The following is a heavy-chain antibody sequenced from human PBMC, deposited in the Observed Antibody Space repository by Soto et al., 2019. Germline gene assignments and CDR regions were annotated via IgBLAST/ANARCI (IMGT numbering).Heavy chain of an antibody. Sequence: GGSLRLSCAASGFTVSSNYMSWVRQAPGKGLEWVSVIYSGGSTYYADSVKGRFTISRHNSKNTLYLQMNSLRAEDTAVYYCARGARFLEWSHYTPGYYYMDVWGKGTTVTVSS. J-gene: IGHJ6*03. CDR3: ARGARFLEWSHYTPGYYYMDV. CDR2: IYSGGST. CDR1: GFTVSSNY. D-gene: IGHD3-3*01. V-gene: IGHV3-53*04.